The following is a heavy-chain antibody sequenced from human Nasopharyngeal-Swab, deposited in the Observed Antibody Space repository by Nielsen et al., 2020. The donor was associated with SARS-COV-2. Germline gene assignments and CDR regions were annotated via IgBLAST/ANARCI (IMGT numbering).Heavy chain of an antibody. CDR3: ARDYTRFDY. D-gene: IGHD3-16*01. Sequence: GESLKISCVASGFTFSSYWMSWVRQAPGKGLEWVAYIKEDGSEEYFVDSVKGRFTISRDNAKNSLYLQMNSLRAEDTAVYYCARDYTRFDYWGQGTLVTVSS. V-gene: IGHV3-7*05. CDR2: IKEDGSEE. CDR1: GFTFSSYW. J-gene: IGHJ4*02.